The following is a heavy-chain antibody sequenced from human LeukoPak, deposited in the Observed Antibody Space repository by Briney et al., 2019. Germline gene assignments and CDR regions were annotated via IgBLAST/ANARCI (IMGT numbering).Heavy chain of an antibody. J-gene: IGHJ6*03. Sequence: GASVKVSCKASGGTFSSYAISWVRRAPGQGLEWMGGIIPIFGTANYAQKFQGRVTITTDESTSTAYMELSSLRSEDTAVYYCASNTKYSSSRNYYYYMDVWGKGTTVTVSS. CDR3: ASNTKYSSSRNYYYYMDV. V-gene: IGHV1-69*05. D-gene: IGHD6-6*01. CDR1: GGTFSSYA. CDR2: IIPIFGTA.